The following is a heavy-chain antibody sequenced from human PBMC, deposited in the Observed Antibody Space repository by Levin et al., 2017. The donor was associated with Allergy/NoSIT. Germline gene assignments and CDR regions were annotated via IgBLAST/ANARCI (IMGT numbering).Heavy chain of an antibody. CDR1: GGSISSYH. D-gene: IGHD2-15*01. Sequence: SETLSLTCIVSGGSISSYHWSWIRQPPGKGLEWIGYINYSGSTAYNPSLKSRVTISIDTSKSQFSLTLNSVSAADTAVYYCARDRVVASSGTYYYYGMAVWGRGTTVTVSS. V-gene: IGHV4-59*01. CDR3: ARDRVVASSGTYYYYGMAV. CDR2: INYSGST. J-gene: IGHJ6*02.